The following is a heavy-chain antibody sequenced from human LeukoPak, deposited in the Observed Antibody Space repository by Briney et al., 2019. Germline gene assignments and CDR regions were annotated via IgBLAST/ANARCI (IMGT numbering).Heavy chain of an antibody. CDR3: ARLYDSSGYYYPDAFDI. CDR2: TRNKANSYTT. D-gene: IGHD3-22*01. J-gene: IGHJ3*02. Sequence: PGGSLRLSCTASGFTFSSYGMHWVRQAPGKGLEWVGRTRNKANSYTTEYAASVKGRFTISRDDSKNSLYLQMNSLKTEDTAVYYCARLYDSSGYYYPDAFDIWGQGTMVTVSS. CDR1: GFTFSSYG. V-gene: IGHV3-72*01.